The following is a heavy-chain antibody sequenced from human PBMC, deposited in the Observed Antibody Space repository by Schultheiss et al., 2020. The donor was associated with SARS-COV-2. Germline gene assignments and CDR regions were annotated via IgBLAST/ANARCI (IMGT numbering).Heavy chain of an antibody. CDR1: GFTVSSNY. J-gene: IGHJ3*02. D-gene: IGHD5-18*01. V-gene: IGHV3-53*01. Sequence: GGSLRLSCAASGFTVSSNYMSWVRQAPGKGLEWVSVIYSGGSTYYADSVKGRFTISRDNSKNTLYLQMNSLRAADTAIYYCARSVDASMGDAYDIWGQGTMVTVSS. CDR3: ARSVDASMGDAYDI. CDR2: IYSGGST.